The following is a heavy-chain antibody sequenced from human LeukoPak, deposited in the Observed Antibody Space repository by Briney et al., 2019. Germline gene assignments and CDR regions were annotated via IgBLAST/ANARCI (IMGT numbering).Heavy chain of an antibody. J-gene: IGHJ3*02. V-gene: IGHV3-48*03. D-gene: IGHD3-22*01. CDR2: ISTTGSGV. CDR3: ARETRDSSGFGAFDI. Sequence: GGSLRLSCVASGFSFSTSEMSWVRQAPGKGLEWLSYISTTGSGVIYADSVKGRFTMSRDNAKNSLFLQINSLRAEDTAVYYCARETRDSSGFGAFDIWGRGTMVTASS. CDR1: GFSFSTSE.